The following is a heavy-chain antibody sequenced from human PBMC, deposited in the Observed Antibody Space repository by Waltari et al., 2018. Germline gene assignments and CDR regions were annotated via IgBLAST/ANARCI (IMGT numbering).Heavy chain of an antibody. D-gene: IGHD1-26*01. Sequence: EVQLVESGGGLVQPGGSLRLSCAASGFTFSSYAMSWVRQAPGKGLEWVSAISGRGGSTYYADSWKGRFTISRDNSKKTLYLQMNGLRAEDTAVYYCAKEGVGATTLLAIFDYWGQGTLVPVSS. J-gene: IGHJ4*02. CDR2: ISGRGGST. CDR1: GFTFSSYA. V-gene: IGHV3-23*04. CDR3: AKEGVGATTLLAIFDY.